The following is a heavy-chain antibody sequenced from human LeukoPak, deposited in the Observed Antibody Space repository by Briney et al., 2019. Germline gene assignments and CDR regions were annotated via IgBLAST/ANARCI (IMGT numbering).Heavy chain of an antibody. CDR1: GFTFKSKS. CDR3: ARDRPYYGSRSYYHDY. J-gene: IGHJ4*02. V-gene: IGHV3-48*02. CDR2: ISSSSSTI. D-gene: IGHD3-10*01. Sequence: GGSLSLSCAACGFTFKSKSMNWVRQAPGKGLEGDSYISSSSSTIYYADSVKLRFTISRVNAQNSLPLQMNRLRDEDTAVYYCARDRPYYGSRSYYHDYWGQGTLVTVSS.